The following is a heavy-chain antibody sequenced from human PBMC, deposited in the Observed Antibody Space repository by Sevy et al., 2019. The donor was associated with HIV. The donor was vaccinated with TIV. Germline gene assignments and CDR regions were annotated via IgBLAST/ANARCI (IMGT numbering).Heavy chain of an antibody. CDR3: TRWKAAQSIFDY. J-gene: IGHJ4*02. V-gene: IGHV3-49*04. CDR2: LKSDVYGGTV. Sequence: GGCLRLSCTASGFTFGDYCMSWVRQAPGKGLEWVAFLKSDVYGGTVDHAASVRGRFVISRDDSKTIAYLQMNDLKTEDTGVYYCTRWKAAQSIFDYWGQGALVTVS. D-gene: IGHD6-13*01. CDR1: GFTFGDYC.